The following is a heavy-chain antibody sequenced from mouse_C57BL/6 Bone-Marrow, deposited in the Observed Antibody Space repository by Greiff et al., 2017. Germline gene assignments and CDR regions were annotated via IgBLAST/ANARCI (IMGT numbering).Heavy chain of an antibody. V-gene: IGHV1-82*01. CDR1: GYAFSSSW. CDR2: IYPGDGDT. J-gene: IGHJ4*01. Sequence: QVQLQQSGPELVKPGASVKISCKASGYAFSSSWMNWVKQRPGKGLEWIGRIYPGDGDTNYNGKFKGKATLTADKSSSTAYMQLSSLTAEDSAVYFHACEQLRLLLDYWGQGTSVTVSS. D-gene: IGHD3-2*02. CDR3: ACEQLRLLLDY.